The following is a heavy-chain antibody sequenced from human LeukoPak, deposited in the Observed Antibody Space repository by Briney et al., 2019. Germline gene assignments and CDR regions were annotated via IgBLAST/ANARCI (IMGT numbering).Heavy chain of an antibody. CDR1: GYTFSSYW. Sequence: GGSLRLSCVASGYTFSSYWMTWVRQAPGKGLEWVANIKEDGSEKQCVDSVKGRFTISRDNAKRSLYLQMNSLRAEDTAVYYCARDSGYGRYWGQGTLVTVSS. CDR3: ARDSGYGRY. V-gene: IGHV3-7*01. J-gene: IGHJ4*02. D-gene: IGHD5-12*01. CDR2: IKEDGSEK.